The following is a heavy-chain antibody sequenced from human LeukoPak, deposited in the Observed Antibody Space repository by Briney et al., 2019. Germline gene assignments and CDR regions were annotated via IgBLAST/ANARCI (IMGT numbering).Heavy chain of an antibody. J-gene: IGHJ4*02. CDR1: GFTFSSYA. D-gene: IGHD1-26*01. CDR2: ISGSGGST. CDR3: AKDDVTGGSLYYFDY. V-gene: IGHV3-23*01. Sequence: GGSLRLSCAASGFTFSSYAMSWVRQAPGKGLEWVSVISGSGGSTYYADSVKGRFTISRDNSKNTLYLQMNSLRVEDTAVYYCAKDDVTGGSLYYFDYWGQGTLVTVSS.